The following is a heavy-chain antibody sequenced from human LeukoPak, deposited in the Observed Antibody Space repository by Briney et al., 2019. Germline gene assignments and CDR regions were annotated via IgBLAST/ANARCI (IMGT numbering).Heavy chain of an antibody. D-gene: IGHD2-8*02. CDR2: IYYSGST. J-gene: IGHJ3*02. V-gene: IGHV4-59*08. Sequence: PSETLSLTCSVSGGSISSYYWSWIRQPPGKGLEWIGYIYYSGSTNYNPSLKSRVTISVDTSKNQFSLKLSSVTAADTAVYYCARPATGGAFDIWGQGTVVTVSS. CDR1: GGSISSYY. CDR3: ARPATGGAFDI.